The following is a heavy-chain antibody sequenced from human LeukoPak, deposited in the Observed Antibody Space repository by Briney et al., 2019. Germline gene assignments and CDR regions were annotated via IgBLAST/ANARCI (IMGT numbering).Heavy chain of an antibody. J-gene: IGHJ4*02. CDR1: GFTFSNAW. V-gene: IGHV3-15*01. CDR3: TTRYCSGGRCDY. CDR2: IKSKTDGGTT. D-gene: IGHD2-15*01. Sequence: GGSLRLSCAASGFTFSNAWMSWVRRAPGKGLEWVGRIKSKTDGGTTDYAAPVKGRFTISRDDSKTTLYLQMNSLKTEDTAVYYCTTRYCSGGRCDYWGQGTLVTVSS.